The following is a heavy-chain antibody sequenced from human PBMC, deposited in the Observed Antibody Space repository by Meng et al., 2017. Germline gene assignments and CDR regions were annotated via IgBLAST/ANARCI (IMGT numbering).Heavy chain of an antibody. CDR1: GFTFSSYA. CDR2: ISYDGSNK. D-gene: IGHD4-17*01. CDR3: ARAGGNYGDYVIDY. V-gene: IGHV3-30*04. J-gene: IGHJ4*02. Sequence: GESLKISCAASGFTFSSYAMHWVRQAPGKGLEWVAVISYDGSNKYYADSVKGRFTISRDNSKNTLCLQMNSLRAEDTAVYYCARAGGNYGDYVIDYWGQGTLVTVSS.